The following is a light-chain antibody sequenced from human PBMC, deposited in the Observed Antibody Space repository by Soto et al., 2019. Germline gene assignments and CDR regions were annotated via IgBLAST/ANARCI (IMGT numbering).Light chain of an antibody. CDR1: RSVSSN. CDR2: GAS. CDR3: QQYNSWPYT. Sequence: EIVMTQSPATLSVSPGERATLSCRASRSVSSNLAWYQQKPGQAPRLLIYGASTRATGIPARFSGGGSGTELTLTIISLQSEDFAVYYCQQYNSWPYTFGQGNKLEIK. V-gene: IGKV3-15*01. J-gene: IGKJ2*01.